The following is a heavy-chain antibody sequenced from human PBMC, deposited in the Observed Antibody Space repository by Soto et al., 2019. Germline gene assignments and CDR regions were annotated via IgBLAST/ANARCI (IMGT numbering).Heavy chain of an antibody. Sequence: PSETLSLTCTVSGGSISSGAYYWNWIRQHPGKGLEWIGYTYYSGNTYYNPSLKSRISISVDTSKNQLSLKLTSVTDADTAVYYCASSYSGYLDNWGQGTLVTVS. CDR1: GGSISSGAYY. CDR2: TYYSGNT. J-gene: IGHJ4*02. D-gene: IGHD3-22*01. V-gene: IGHV4-31*03. CDR3: ASSYSGYLDN.